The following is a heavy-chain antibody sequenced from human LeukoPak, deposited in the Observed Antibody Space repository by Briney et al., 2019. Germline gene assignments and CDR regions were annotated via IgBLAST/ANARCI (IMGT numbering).Heavy chain of an antibody. CDR1: GGSISSYY. V-gene: IGHV4-59*01. CDR2: IYYSGSN. J-gene: IGHJ4*02. D-gene: IGHD6-13*01. CDR3: ARLYSSSLGRVLDY. Sequence: PSETLSLTCTVSGGSISSYYWSWIRHPPGQGLEWIGYIYYSGSNNYNPSLQRRVTISVDTSKNQFSLKLCSVTAADTAVYCCARLYSSSLGRVLDYWGQETLVTVSS.